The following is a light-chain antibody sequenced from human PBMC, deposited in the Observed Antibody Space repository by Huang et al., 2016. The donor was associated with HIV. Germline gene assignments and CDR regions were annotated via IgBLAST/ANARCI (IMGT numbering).Light chain of an antibody. CDR2: DAS. CDR1: QDISNY. V-gene: IGKV1-33*01. Sequence: DIQMTQSPSSLSASLGDRVTIPCQASQDISNYLNWYQQKPGKAPKVLIHDASNLETGVSSRFIGSGSGTDFTFTISSLQPEDIATYYCQQYDDFVLTFGPGTRVDIK. J-gene: IGKJ3*01. CDR3: QQYDDFVLT.